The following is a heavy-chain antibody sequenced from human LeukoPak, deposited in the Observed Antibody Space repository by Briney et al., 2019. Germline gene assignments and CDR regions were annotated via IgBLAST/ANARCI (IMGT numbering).Heavy chain of an antibody. J-gene: IGHJ5*02. CDR1: GFTFSSYS. Sequence: GGSLRLSCAASGFTFSSYSMNWVRQAPGKGLEWVSSISSSSSYIYYADSVKGRFTISRDNAKNSLYLQMNSLRAEDTAVYYCARRSSYYYDSSGYLRFDPWGQGTLVTVSS. D-gene: IGHD3-22*01. CDR2: ISSSSSYI. CDR3: ARRSSYYYDSSGYLRFDP. V-gene: IGHV3-21*01.